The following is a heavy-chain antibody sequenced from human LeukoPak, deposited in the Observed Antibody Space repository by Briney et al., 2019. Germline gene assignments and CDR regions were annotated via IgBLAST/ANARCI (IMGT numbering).Heavy chain of an antibody. CDR3: ARHSRYVWGRSNWFDP. CDR1: GGSFSGYY. Sequence: PSETLSLTCAVYGGSFSGYYWSWIRQPPGKGLEWIGEINHSGSTNYNPSLKSRVTISVDTSKNQFSLKLSSVTAADTAVYYCARHSRYVWGRSNWFDPWGQGTLVTVSS. V-gene: IGHV4-34*01. J-gene: IGHJ5*02. CDR2: INHSGST. D-gene: IGHD3-16*01.